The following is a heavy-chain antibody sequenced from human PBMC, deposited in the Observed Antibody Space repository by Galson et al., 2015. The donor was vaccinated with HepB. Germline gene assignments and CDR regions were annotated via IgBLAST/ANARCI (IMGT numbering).Heavy chain of an antibody. V-gene: IGHV3-15*01. J-gene: IGHJ5*02. Sequence: SLRLSCAASGFTFSNAWMSWVRQAPGKGLEWVGRIKSKTDGGTTDYAAPVKGRFTISRDDSKNTLYLQMNSLKTEDTAVYYCTTARRYFDWLLSSEPNWFDPWGQGTLVTVSS. CDR3: TTARRYFDWLLSSEPNWFDP. CDR2: IKSKTDGGTT. D-gene: IGHD3-9*01. CDR1: GFTFSNAW.